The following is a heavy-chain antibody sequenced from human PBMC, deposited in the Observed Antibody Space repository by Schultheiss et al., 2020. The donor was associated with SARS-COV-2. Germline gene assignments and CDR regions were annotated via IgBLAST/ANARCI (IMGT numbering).Heavy chain of an antibody. CDR1: GGTFSSYA. V-gene: IGHV1-69*13. CDR3: ARGSIGYLDAFDI. D-gene: IGHD5-18*01. CDR2: IIPIFGTA. Sequence: SVKVSCKASGGTFSSYAISWVRQAHGQGLEWMGGIIPIFGTANYAQKFQGRVTITADESTSTAYMELSSLRSEDTAVYYCARGSIGYLDAFDIWGQGTMVTVSS. J-gene: IGHJ3*02.